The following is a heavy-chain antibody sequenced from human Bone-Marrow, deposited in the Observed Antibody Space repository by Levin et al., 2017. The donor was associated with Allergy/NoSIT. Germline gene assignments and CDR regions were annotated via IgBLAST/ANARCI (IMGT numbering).Heavy chain of an antibody. Sequence: GGSLRLSCAASGFTFSSYGMHWVRQAPGKGLEWVAVISYDGSNKYYADSVKGRFTISRDNSKNTLYLQMNSLRAEDTAVYYCAKDQCPGIAAAGPLSYFDYWGQGTLVTVSS. D-gene: IGHD6-13*01. J-gene: IGHJ4*02. CDR2: ISYDGSNK. CDR1: GFTFSSYG. CDR3: AKDQCPGIAAAGPLSYFDY. V-gene: IGHV3-30*18.